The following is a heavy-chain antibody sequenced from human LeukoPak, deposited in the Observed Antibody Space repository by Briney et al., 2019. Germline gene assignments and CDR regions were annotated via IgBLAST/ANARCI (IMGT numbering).Heavy chain of an antibody. J-gene: IGHJ6*03. CDR1: GYTFTSYD. V-gene: IGHV1-8*01. CDR2: MNPNSGNT. Sequence: ASVKVSCKASGYTFTSYDINWVRQATGQGLEWMGWMNPNSGNTGYAQKFQGRVTMTRNTSISTAYMELSSLRSEDTAVYYCAAAPTVTCYYYYYYYMDVWGKGTTVTVSS. D-gene: IGHD4-17*01. CDR3: AAAPTVTCYYYYYYYMDV.